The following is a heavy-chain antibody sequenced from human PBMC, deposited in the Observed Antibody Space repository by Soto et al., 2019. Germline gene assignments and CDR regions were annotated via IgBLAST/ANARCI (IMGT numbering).Heavy chain of an antibody. J-gene: IGHJ6*03. D-gene: IGHD3-10*01. Sequence: GSLRLSCEASGFTFSSYAMSWVRQAPGKGLEWVSAISGSGGSTYYADSVKGRFTISRDNSKNTLYLQMNSLRAEDTAVYYCAKYGSWKYYYYYMYVWGKGTTVTVSS. CDR3: AKYGSWKYYYYYMYV. CDR2: ISGSGGST. CDR1: GFTFSSYA. V-gene: IGHV3-23*01.